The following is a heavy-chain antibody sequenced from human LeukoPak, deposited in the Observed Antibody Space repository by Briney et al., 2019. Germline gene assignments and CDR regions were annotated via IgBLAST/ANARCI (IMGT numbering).Heavy chain of an antibody. V-gene: IGHV3-30-3*01. D-gene: IGHD3-9*01. J-gene: IGHJ4*02. Sequence: GGSLRLSCAASGFTFSSYAMHWVRQAPGKGLEWVAVISYDGSNKYYADSVKGRFTISRDNSKNTLYLQMNSLRAEDTAVYYCARDHLPPEYVFRYFDWSTVGYWGQGTLVTVSS. CDR2: ISYDGSNK. CDR1: GFTFSSYA. CDR3: ARDHLPPEYVFRYFDWSTVGY.